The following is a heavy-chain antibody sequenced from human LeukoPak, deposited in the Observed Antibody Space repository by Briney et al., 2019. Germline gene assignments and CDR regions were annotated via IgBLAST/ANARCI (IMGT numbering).Heavy chain of an antibody. D-gene: IGHD2-8*01. V-gene: IGHV3-21*01. CDR1: GFTFSSYE. CDR2: ISSSSSYI. CDR3: ARGLSYCSNGICPFDY. J-gene: IGHJ4*02. Sequence: GGSLRLSCAASGFTFSSYEMNWVRQAPGKGLEWVSSISSSSSYIYYADSVKGRFSISRDNAKKSLYLQMNSLRAEDTAVYYCARGLSYCSNGICPFDYWGQGTLVTVSS.